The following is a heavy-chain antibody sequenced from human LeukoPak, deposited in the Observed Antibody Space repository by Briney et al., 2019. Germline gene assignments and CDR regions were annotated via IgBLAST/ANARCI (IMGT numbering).Heavy chain of an antibody. V-gene: IGHV3-11*04. CDR1: GFTFSDYY. Sequence: PGGSLRLSCAASGFTFSDYYMSWIRQAPGKGLEWVSYISSSGSTIYYADSVKGRFTISRDDSKNTLYLQMNSLRAEDAAVYYCASVPPATRIPYWGQGTLVTVSS. CDR2: ISSSGSTI. J-gene: IGHJ4*02. D-gene: IGHD6-25*01. CDR3: ASVPPATRIPY.